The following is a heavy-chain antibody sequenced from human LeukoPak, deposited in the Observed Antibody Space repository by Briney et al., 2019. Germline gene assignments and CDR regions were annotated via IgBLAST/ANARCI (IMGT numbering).Heavy chain of an antibody. J-gene: IGHJ3*02. CDR1: GFTFSSYA. Sequence: GGSLSLSCAASGFTFSSYAMSWVGQAPGKGLEGGSAISGSGGSTYYADSVKGRFTISRDNSKNTLYLQMNSLRAEDTAVYYCAKGILDAFDIWGQGTMVTVSS. CDR2: ISGSGGST. V-gene: IGHV3-23*01. CDR3: AKGILDAFDI.